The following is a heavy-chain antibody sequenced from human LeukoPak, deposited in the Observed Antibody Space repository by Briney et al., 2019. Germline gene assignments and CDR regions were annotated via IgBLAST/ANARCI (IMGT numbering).Heavy chain of an antibody. CDR2: ISYDGSNK. CDR1: GFTFSSYA. V-gene: IGHV3-30*04. Sequence: PGRSLRLSYAASGFTFSSYAMHWVRQAPGKGLEWVAVISYDGSNKYYADSVKGRFTISRDNSKNTLYLQMNSLRAEDTAVYYCARDDHSGRYYYYGMDVWGQGTTVTVSS. CDR3: ARDDHSGRYYYYGMDV. J-gene: IGHJ6*02. D-gene: IGHD1-26*01.